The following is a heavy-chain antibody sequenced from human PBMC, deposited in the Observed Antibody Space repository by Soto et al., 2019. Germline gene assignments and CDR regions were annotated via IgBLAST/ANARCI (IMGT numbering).Heavy chain of an antibody. CDR1: GYTFTSFA. J-gene: IGHJ4*02. Sequence: VSCKASGYTFTSFAIHWVRQPPGQRLEWMGWINVANGNRKYSEEFQGRVTISRDTSASTVYMELSSLRSEDTAVYYCARDPSVGATAFDYWGQGTLVTVSS. CDR3: ARDPSVGATAFDY. D-gene: IGHD1-26*01. V-gene: IGHV1-3*01. CDR2: INVANGNR.